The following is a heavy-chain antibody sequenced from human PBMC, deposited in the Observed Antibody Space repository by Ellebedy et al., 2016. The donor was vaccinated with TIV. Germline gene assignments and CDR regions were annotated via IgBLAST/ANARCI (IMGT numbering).Heavy chain of an antibody. V-gene: IGHV3-49*03. CDR2: IRSKAYGGTT. Sequence: GESLKISXAASGFTFSNAWMSWFRQAPGKGLEWVGFIRSKAYGGTTEYAASVKGRFTISRDDSKSIAYLQMNSLKTEDTAVYYCTRASKTQQPYDYWGQGTLVTVSS. CDR3: TRASKTQQPYDY. J-gene: IGHJ4*02. D-gene: IGHD6-13*01. CDR1: GFTFSNAW.